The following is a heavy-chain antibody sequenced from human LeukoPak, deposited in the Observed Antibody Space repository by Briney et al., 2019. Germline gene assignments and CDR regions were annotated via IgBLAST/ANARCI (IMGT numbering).Heavy chain of an antibody. Sequence: QAGRSLRLSCAASGFTFSGFAMHWVRQAPGKGLEWVAGISFDGTNNYYADSVKGRFTISRDNSKNTLYLQMNSLRAEDTALYYCARDLTGGDYYFDYWGQGTLVTVSS. CDR1: GFTFSGFA. V-gene: IGHV3-30-3*01. J-gene: IGHJ4*02. CDR3: ARDLTGGDYYFDY. D-gene: IGHD4-17*01. CDR2: ISFDGTNN.